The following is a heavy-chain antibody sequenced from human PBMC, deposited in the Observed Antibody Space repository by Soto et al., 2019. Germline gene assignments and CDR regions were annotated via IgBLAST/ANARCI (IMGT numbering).Heavy chain of an antibody. J-gene: IGHJ6*02. Sequence: SETLSLTCGVYGGSFSGYYWTWIRQPPGKGLEWIGEISQSGSNNYNPSLRGRVTISLDTSKNQFSLKLSSVTAADTAVYYCERDAYCSTTRCNDGLDVWGQGTTVTVSS. CDR1: GGSFSGYY. V-gene: IGHV4-34*01. D-gene: IGHD2-2*01. CDR3: ERDAYCSTTRCNDGLDV. CDR2: ISQSGSN.